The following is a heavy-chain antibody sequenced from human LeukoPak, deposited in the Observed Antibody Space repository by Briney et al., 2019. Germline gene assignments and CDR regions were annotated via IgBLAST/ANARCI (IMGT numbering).Heavy chain of an antibody. CDR3: AREGYCSGGSCYPIDY. CDR1: GFTFSSYA. D-gene: IGHD2-15*01. J-gene: IGHJ4*02. Sequence: GGSLRLSCAASGFTFSSYAMSWVRQAPGKGLEWVSSISSSSSYIYYADSVKGRFTISRDNAKNSLYLQMNSLRAEDTAVYYCAREGYCSGGSCYPIDYWGQGTLVTASS. V-gene: IGHV3-21*01. CDR2: ISSSSSYI.